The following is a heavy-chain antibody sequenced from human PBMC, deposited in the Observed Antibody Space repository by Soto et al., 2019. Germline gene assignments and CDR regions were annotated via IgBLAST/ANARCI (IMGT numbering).Heavy chain of an antibody. CDR2: IYHSGST. Sequence: QVQLQESGPGLVKPSQTLSLTCTVSGDSISRGGYYWNWLRQHPRKGLEWIGYIYHSGSTIYNPSLRSRVTXAXXXSXXRLSLEVSNVTAADTAVYYCARDGAGAYGLGGFDPWGQGSLVTVSS. V-gene: IGHV4-31*03. D-gene: IGHD2-21*01. CDR1: GDSISRGGYY. J-gene: IGHJ5*02. CDR3: ARDGAGAYGLGGFDP.